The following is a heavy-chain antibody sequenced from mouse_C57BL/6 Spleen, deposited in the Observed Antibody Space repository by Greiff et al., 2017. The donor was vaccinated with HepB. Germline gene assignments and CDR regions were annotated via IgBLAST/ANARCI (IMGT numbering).Heavy chain of an antibody. Sequence: VKLQESGAELVRPGASVKLSCKASGYTFTDYYINWVKQRPGQGLEWIARIYPGSGNTYYNEKFKGKATLTAEKSSSTAYMQLSSLTSEDSAVYFCARGDGYDGDYYAMDYWGQGTSVTVSS. CDR2: IYPGSGNT. CDR3: ARGDGYDGDYYAMDY. D-gene: IGHD2-2*01. J-gene: IGHJ4*01. V-gene: IGHV1-76*01. CDR1: GYTFTDYY.